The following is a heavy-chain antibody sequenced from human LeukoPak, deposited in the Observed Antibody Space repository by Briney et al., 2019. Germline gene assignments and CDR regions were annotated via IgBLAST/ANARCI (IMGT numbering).Heavy chain of an antibody. CDR1: GFTFSSYG. CDR2: IRYDGSNK. D-gene: IGHD4/OR15-4a*01. Sequence: PGGSLRLSCAASGFTFSSYGMHWVRQAPGKGLEWVAFIRYDGSNKYYADSVKGRFTISRDNSKNTLYLQMNSLRAEDTAVYYCAKDPYGETTYYFDYWGQGTLVTVSS. J-gene: IGHJ4*02. V-gene: IGHV3-30*02. CDR3: AKDPYGETTYYFDY.